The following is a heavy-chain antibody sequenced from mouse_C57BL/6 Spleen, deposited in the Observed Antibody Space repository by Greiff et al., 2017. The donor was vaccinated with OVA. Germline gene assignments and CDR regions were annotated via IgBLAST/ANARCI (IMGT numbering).Heavy chain of an antibody. CDR3: ARSDGYYLWFAY. J-gene: IGHJ3*01. Sequence: EVQLQQSGPELVKPGASVKISCKASGYTFTDYYMNWVKQSHGKSLEWIGDINPNNGGTSYNQKFKGKATLTVDKSSSTAYMELRSLTSEDSAVYYCARSDGYYLWFAYWGQGTLVTVSA. D-gene: IGHD2-3*01. V-gene: IGHV1-26*01. CDR2: INPNNGGT. CDR1: GYTFTDYY.